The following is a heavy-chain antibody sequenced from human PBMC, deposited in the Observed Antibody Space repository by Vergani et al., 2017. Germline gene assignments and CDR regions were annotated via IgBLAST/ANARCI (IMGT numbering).Heavy chain of an antibody. V-gene: IGHV4-59*01. CDR2: IDYSGGT. CDR1: GGSISSYY. CDR3: ARMLDSGGWPHDAFDI. Sequence: QVQLQESGPGLVKPSETLSLTCTVPGGSISSYYWSWIRQPPGKGLEWIGYIDYSGGTNYNPSLKSRVTISVATSKNQFSLKLSSVTAADTAVYYCARMLDSGGWPHDAFDIWGQGTMVTVSS. D-gene: IGHD6-19*01. J-gene: IGHJ3*02.